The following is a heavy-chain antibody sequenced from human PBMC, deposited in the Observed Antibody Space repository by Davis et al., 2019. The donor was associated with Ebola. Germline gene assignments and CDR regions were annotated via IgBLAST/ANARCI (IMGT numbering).Heavy chain of an antibody. J-gene: IGHJ4*02. CDR3: ARENIVVVVAATHLDY. V-gene: IGHV3-7*01. CDR2: IKQDGSEK. CDR1: GFTFSRYW. Sequence: LSLTCAASGFTFSRYWMSWVRQAPGKGLEWVANIKQDGSEKYYVDSVKGRFTISRDNAKNSLYLRMNSLRAEDTAVYYCARENIVVVVAATHLDYWGQGTLVTVSS. D-gene: IGHD2-15*01.